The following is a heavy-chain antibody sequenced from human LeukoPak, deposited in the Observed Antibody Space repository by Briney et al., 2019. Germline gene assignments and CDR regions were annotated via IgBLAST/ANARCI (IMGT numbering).Heavy chain of an antibody. CDR2: IYPGDSDT. V-gene: IGHV5-51*01. D-gene: IGHD3-9*01. J-gene: IGHJ4*02. CDR3: ARREHDILTGYYKWVDY. Sequence: GESLKISCKGSGYSFTSYWIGWVRQMPGKGLEWMGIIYPGDSDTRYSPSFQGQVTISADKSISTAYLQWSSLKASDTAMYYCARREHDILTGYYKWVDYWGQGTLVTVSS. CDR1: GYSFTSYW.